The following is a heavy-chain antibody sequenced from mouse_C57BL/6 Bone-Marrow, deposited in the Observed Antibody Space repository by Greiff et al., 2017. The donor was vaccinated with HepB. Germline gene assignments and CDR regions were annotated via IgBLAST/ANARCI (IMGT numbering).Heavy chain of an antibody. J-gene: IGHJ2*01. CDR3: ARVYGKGDYFDY. Sequence: VQRVESGPELVKPGASVKISCKASGYSFTSYYIHWVKQRPGQGLEWIGWIYPGSGNTKYNEKFKGKATLTADTSSSTAYMQLSSLTSEDSAVYYCARVYGKGDYFDYWGQGTTLTVSS. CDR1: GYSFTSYY. V-gene: IGHV1-66*01. CDR2: IYPGSGNT. D-gene: IGHD2-10*02.